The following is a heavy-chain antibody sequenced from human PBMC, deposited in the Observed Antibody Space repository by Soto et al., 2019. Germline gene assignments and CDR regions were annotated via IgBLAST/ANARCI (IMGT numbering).Heavy chain of an antibody. V-gene: IGHV1-58*01. J-gene: IGHJ3*02. CDR2: IVVGSGNT. D-gene: IGHD3-22*01. CDR1: GFTFTSSA. CDR3: AAGDSSGYTPDAFDI. Sequence: GASVKVSGKASGFTFTSSAVQWVRQARGQRLEWIGWIVVGSGNTNYAQKFQERVTITRDMSTSTAYMELSSLRSEDTAVYYCAAGDSSGYTPDAFDIWGQGTMVTVSS.